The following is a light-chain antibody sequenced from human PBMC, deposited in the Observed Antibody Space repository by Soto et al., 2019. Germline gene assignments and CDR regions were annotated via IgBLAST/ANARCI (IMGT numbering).Light chain of an antibody. CDR1: QSVSSN. J-gene: IGKJ1*01. CDR3: QQYKNWPLT. CDR2: GAS. V-gene: IGKV3-15*01. Sequence: EIVMTQSPDTLSVSPGERATLSCRASQSVSSNLAWYQQKPGQAPRLLIYGASTRATGVAARFSGSGSGTEFTLTISSLQSEDFAVYHCQQYKNWPLTFGQGTKVEIK.